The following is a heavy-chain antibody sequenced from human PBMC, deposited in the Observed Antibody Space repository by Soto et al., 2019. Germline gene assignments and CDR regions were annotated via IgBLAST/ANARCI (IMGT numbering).Heavy chain of an antibody. V-gene: IGHV1-46*01. D-gene: IGHD6-19*01. Sequence: QVQLVQSGAELKKPGASVKVLCKASGYIFTSFNIHWLRQAPGQGLEWMGIINPSGGSTTYAQKFQGRVTMTRDTSTSTVYMELSSLRSEDTAVYFCARYSHSSGGYWGQGTPVTVSS. J-gene: IGHJ4*02. CDR2: INPSGGST. CDR1: GYIFTSFN. CDR3: ARYSHSSGGY.